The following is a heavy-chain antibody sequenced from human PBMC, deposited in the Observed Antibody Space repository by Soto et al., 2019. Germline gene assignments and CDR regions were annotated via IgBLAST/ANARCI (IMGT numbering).Heavy chain of an antibody. D-gene: IGHD2-15*01. V-gene: IGHV4-59*01. CDR2: IYYSGST. CDR3: ARDFPSEYCSGGSCLAY. CDR1: GGSISSYY. J-gene: IGHJ4*02. Sequence: QVQLQESGPGLVKPSETLSLTCTVSGGSISSYYWSWIRQPPGKGLEWIGYIYYSGSTNYNPSLKSRVTISVDTSKNQFSLKLSSVTAADTAVYYCARDFPSEYCSGGSCLAYWGQGTLVTVSS.